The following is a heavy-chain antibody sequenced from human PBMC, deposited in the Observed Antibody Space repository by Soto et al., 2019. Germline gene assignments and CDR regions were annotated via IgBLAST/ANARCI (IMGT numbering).Heavy chain of an antibody. CDR1: GYTFTSYG. Sequence: QVQLVQSGAEVKKPGASVKVSCKASGYTFTSYGISWVRQAPGQGLEWMGWISAYNGNTNYAQKLQGRVTMTTETSTSTAYMELRSLRSDDTAVYYCARVKFSPPSYYYYGMDVWGQGTTVTVSS. CDR3: ARVKFSPPSYYYYGMDV. V-gene: IGHV1-18*01. CDR2: ISAYNGNT. J-gene: IGHJ6*02.